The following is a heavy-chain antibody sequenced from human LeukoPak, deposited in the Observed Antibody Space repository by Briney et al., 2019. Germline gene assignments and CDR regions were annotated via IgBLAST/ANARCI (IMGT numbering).Heavy chain of an antibody. Sequence: KPSETLSLTCTVSGGSIDSYYWSWIRQPPGGALEWIGFIYYSGSTNYNPSLKSRATMSLDTSKNQLSLRLTSVTAADTAVYYCAARRDGYNNWYFDLWGRGTLVTVSS. CDR2: IYYSGST. V-gene: IGHV4-59*01. CDR3: AARRDGYNNWYFDL. D-gene: IGHD5-24*01. CDR1: GGSIDSYY. J-gene: IGHJ2*01.